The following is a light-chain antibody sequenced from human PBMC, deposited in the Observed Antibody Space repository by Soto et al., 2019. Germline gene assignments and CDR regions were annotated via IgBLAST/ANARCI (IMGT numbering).Light chain of an antibody. CDR3: SSYGGSNNLI. V-gene: IGLV2-8*01. Sequence: QSALTQPPSASGSPEQSVTISCTGTSSDVGGYNYVSWYQQHPGKAPKLMIYDVSERPSGVPDRFSGSKSGNTASLTVSGLQAEDEADYYCSSYGGSNNLIFGGGTKVTVL. CDR2: DVS. J-gene: IGLJ2*01. CDR1: SSDVGGYNY.